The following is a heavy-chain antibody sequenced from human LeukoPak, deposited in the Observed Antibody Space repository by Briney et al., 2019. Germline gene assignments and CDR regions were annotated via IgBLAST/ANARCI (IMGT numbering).Heavy chain of an antibody. CDR1: GDSVNNNLYF. J-gene: IGHJ4*02. V-gene: IGHV4-39*01. Sequence: SQTLSLTCSVSGDSVNNNLYFWAWIRQPPGKGLKWVGSIHYTGATYYSPSLKSRVTISIDTSKNQFSLRLTSLTAADTAVYYCARMYTDGWYEYWGQGILVTVSS. CDR2: IHYTGAT. CDR3: ARMYTDGWYEY. D-gene: IGHD6-19*01.